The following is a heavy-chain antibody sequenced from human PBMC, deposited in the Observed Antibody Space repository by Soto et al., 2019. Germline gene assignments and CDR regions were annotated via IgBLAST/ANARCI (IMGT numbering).Heavy chain of an antibody. Sequence: GVLRLSCVASGFTFSDYAMTWVRQAPGKGLEWVSVISATGATTYYADSVRGRFTISRDNSKNTLNLQMNDLRVEDTAVIYCTKVRMFSKKDIAVMLPAASSIQQGGEGTLVT. D-gene: IGHD2-15*01. CDR2: ISATGATT. J-gene: IGHJ1*01. CDR3: TKVRMFSKKDIAVMLPAASSIQQ. CDR1: GFTFSDYA. V-gene: IGHV3-23*01.